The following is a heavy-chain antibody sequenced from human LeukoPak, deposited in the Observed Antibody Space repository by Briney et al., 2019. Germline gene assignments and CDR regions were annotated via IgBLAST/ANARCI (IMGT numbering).Heavy chain of an antibody. CDR2: ICYNGNT. CDR1: GYSLTTGYC. J-gene: IGHJ4*02. CDR3: ARDGGYCSGGSCYSEY. D-gene: IGHD2-15*01. Sequence: PSETLSLTCTVSGYSLTTGYCWAWIRQSPGKGLEWIGSICYNGNTYYNRSLKSRVTLLVDTSKNQFSLKLSSVTAADTAVYYCARDGGYCSGGSCYSEYWGQGNLVTVSS. V-gene: IGHV4-38-2*02.